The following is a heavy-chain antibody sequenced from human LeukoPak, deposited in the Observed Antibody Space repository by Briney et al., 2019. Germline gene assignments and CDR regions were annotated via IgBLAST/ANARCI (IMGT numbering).Heavy chain of an antibody. CDR2: IYTSGTT. V-gene: IGHV4-61*02. CDR1: GGSINSGAYY. CDR3: ARDHPHYYYDTSGYYDY. J-gene: IGHJ4*02. D-gene: IGHD3-22*01. Sequence: SQTLSLTCTVSGGSINSGAYYWSWIRQPAGKGLEWIGRIYTSGTTNYNPSLKSRLTISTDTSKNQFSLKLSSVTAADTAVYYCARDHPHYYYDTSGYYDYWGQGIPVTVSS.